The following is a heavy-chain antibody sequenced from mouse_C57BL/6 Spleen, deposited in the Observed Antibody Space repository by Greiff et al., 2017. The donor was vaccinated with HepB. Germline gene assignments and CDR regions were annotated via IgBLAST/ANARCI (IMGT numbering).Heavy chain of an antibody. Sequence: VQLQQSGAELARPGASVKLSCKASGYTFTSYGISWVKQRTGQGLEWIGEIYPRSGNTYYNEKFKGKATLTADKSSSTAYMELRSLTSEDSAVYFCARWTDSSGYVGYWGQGTTLTVSS. CDR2: IYPRSGNT. D-gene: IGHD3-2*02. J-gene: IGHJ2*01. CDR3: ARWTDSSGYVGY. V-gene: IGHV1-81*01. CDR1: GYTFTSYG.